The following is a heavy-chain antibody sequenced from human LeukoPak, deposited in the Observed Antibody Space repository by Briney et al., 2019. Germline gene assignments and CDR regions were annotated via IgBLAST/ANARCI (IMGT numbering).Heavy chain of an antibody. J-gene: IGHJ6*03. CDR3: ARRGRPAGYYYNYYRDV. CDR2: ISITNSYI. D-gene: IGHD6-13*01. Sequence: GRSLRLSCAASGFTFSTYHMNWVRQAPGKGLEWVSSISITNSYIYYADSVTGRFTISRDNAKNSLYLQMNSLRAEDTAVYYCARRGRPAGYYYNYYRDVWGKGTTVTISS. CDR1: GFTFSTYH. V-gene: IGHV3-21*01.